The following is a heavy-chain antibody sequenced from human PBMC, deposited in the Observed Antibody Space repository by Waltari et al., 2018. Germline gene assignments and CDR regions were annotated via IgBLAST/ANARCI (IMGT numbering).Heavy chain of an antibody. CDR2: IDRSGNT. CDR1: GGSLSNYY. CDR3: ARSPRFGVGSYQFDS. D-gene: IGHD3-10*01. V-gene: IGHV4-34*01. J-gene: IGHJ4*02. Sequence: QVQLQQWGAGLLKPSETLSLTCAVSGGSLSNYYWNWIRQTPGKGLEWIGDIDRSGNTNYNASLMSRLTISRDISKSHFSLRLESVTAADTAVYYCARSPRFGVGSYQFDSWGQGTLVTVSS.